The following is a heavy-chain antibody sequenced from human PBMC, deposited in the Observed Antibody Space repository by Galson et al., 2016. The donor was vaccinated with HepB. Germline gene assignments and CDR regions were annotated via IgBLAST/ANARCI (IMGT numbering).Heavy chain of an antibody. J-gene: IGHJ4*02. D-gene: IGHD3-22*01. Sequence: SLRLSCAASGFIFSSYAVSWVRQAPGKGLEWVSSISGREDTTEYADAVKGRFTISRDNSKNTLYLQMDSLRAEDSAVYFCARDARYYYDSSGYYRGFDYWGQGTLVTVSS. CDR3: ARDARYYYDSSGYYRGFDY. V-gene: IGHV3-23*01. CDR2: ISGREDTT. CDR1: GFIFSSYA.